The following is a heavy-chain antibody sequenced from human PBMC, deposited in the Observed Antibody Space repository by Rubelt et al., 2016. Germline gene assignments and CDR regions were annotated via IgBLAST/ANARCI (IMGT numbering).Heavy chain of an antibody. J-gene: IGHJ6*03. V-gene: IGHV4-59*01. D-gene: IGHD3-22*01. Sequence: QVQLQESGPGLVKPSETLSLTCTVSGGSISSYYWSWIRQPPGKGLEWIGYIYYSGSTNYNPSLKSGVTISVDTSKNQFSLKLSSVTAADTAVYYCARTYDSSGYYYYYYYMDVWGKGTTVTVSS. CDR1: GGSISSYY. CDR3: ARTYDSSGYYYYYYYMDV. CDR2: IYYSGST.